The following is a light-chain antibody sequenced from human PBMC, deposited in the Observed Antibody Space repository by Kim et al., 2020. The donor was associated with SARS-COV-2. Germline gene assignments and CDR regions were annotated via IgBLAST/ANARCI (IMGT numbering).Light chain of an antibody. CDR2: KDS. CDR3: QSADSSGTYVV. V-gene: IGLV3-25*03. CDR1: ALPKQY. Sequence: SYELTQPPSVSVSPGQKARITCSGDALPKQYAYWYQKKPGQAPVLVIYKDSERPSGLPERVSGSSSGTTVTLTISGVQAEDESDYYCQSADSSGTYVVFGGGIQLTVL. J-gene: IGLJ2*01.